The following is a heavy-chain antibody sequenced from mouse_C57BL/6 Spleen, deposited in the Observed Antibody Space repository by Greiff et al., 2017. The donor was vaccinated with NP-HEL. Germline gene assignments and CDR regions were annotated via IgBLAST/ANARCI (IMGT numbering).Heavy chain of an antibody. J-gene: IGHJ3*01. V-gene: IGHV1-42*01. CDR2: INPSTGGT. CDR3: APYYYGSSPFAY. D-gene: IGHD1-1*01. CDR1: GYSFTGYY. Sequence: EVMLQQSGPELVKPGASVKISCKASGYSFTGYYMNWVKQSPEKSLEWIGEINPSTGGTTYNQKFKAKATLTVDKSSSTAYMQLKSLTSEDSAVYYCAPYYYGSSPFAYWGQGTLVTVSA.